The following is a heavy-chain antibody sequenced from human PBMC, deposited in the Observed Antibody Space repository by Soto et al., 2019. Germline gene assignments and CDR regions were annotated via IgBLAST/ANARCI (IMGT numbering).Heavy chain of an antibody. CDR2: ISSSSSTI. CDR1: GFTFSSYS. J-gene: IGHJ6*02. D-gene: IGHD6-19*01. V-gene: IGHV3-48*02. CDR3: ARDLYSSGWYDYYYYGMDV. Sequence: GSLRLSCAASGFTFSSYSMNWVRQAPGKGLEWVSYISSSSSTIYYADSVKGRFTISRDNAKNSLYLQMNSLRDEDTAVYYCARDLYSSGWYDYYYYGMDVWGQGTTVTSP.